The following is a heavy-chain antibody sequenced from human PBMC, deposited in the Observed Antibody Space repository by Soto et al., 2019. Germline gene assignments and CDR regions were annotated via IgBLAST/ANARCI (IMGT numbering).Heavy chain of an antibody. CDR3: ARGRTRATYYYDSSGYYYNWFDP. D-gene: IGHD3-22*01. V-gene: IGHV4-34*01. CDR1: GGSFSGYY. J-gene: IGHJ5*02. Sequence: SETLSLTCAVYGGSFSGYYWSWIRQPPGKGLEWIGEINHSGSTNYNPSLKSRVTISVDTSKNQFSLKLSSVTAADTAVYYCARGRTRATYYYDSSGYYYNWFDPWGQGTLVTVSS. CDR2: INHSGST.